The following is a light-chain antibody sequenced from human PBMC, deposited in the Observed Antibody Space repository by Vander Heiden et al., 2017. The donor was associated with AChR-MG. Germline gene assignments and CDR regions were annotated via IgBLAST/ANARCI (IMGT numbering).Light chain of an antibody. CDR1: GCNVGANYN. V-gene: IGLV1-40*01. Sequence: QSVLTQPPSVSGAPGQRVTISCSESGCNVGANYNIHWYQQLPGAAPKLLSFGDHNRPSGVPDRFSGSRSGSSASLVITGLQAEDEAGYYCQAFDISLNAYVFGTGTKVTV. CDR3: QAFDISLNAYV. J-gene: IGLJ1*01. CDR2: GDH.